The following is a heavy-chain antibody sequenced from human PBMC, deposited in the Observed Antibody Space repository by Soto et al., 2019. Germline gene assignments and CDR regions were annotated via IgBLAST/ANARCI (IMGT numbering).Heavy chain of an antibody. CDR2: ISPYIGNT. J-gene: IGHJ6*03. Sequence: GASVKVSCKASGYTFTSYGISWVRQAPGQGLEWMGWISPYIGNTNYAQKLQGRVTMTADKSTSTAYMELSSLRSEDTAVYYCARGTTDYMDVWGKGTTVTVSS. CDR1: GYTFTSYG. D-gene: IGHD4-4*01. CDR3: ARGTTDYMDV. V-gene: IGHV1-18*01.